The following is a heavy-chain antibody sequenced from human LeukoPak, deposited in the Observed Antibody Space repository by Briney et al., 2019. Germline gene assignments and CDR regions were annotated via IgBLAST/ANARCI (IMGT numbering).Heavy chain of an antibody. J-gene: IGHJ2*01. CDR1: GGSFSGYS. CDR3: ARVLEGSSGQHWYFDL. Sequence: SETLSLTCAVSGGSFSGYSWSWIRQPPGKGLEWVGEINHSGSTNYNPSLKSRVTIAVDTSKKQFSLKLSAVADANTAVYYCARVLEGSSGQHWYFDLWGRGTLVTVSS. D-gene: IGHD6-19*01. CDR2: INHSGST. V-gene: IGHV4-34*01.